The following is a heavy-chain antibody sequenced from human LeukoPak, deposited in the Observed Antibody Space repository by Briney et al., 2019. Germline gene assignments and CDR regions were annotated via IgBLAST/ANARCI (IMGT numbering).Heavy chain of an antibody. Sequence: SETLSLTCTVSGGSISSYYWSWIRQPPGKGLEWIGYIYYSGSTNYNPSLKSRVTISVDTSKNQFSLKLSSVTAADTAVYYCARNIGGNNGMDVWGKGTRVTVS. CDR3: ARNIGGNNGMDV. CDR2: IYYSGST. V-gene: IGHV4-59*01. CDR1: GGSISSYY. D-gene: IGHD5-12*01. J-gene: IGHJ6*04.